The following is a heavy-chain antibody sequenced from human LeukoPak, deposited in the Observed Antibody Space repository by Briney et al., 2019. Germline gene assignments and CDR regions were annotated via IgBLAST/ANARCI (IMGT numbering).Heavy chain of an antibody. CDR1: GYTFTSYD. J-gene: IGHJ4*02. CDR2: MNPNSGNT. Sequence: ASVKGSCKASGYTFTSYDINWVRQATGQGLEWMGWMNPNSGNTGYAQKCQGRITMTRNTSISTAYMELSSLRSEDTAVYYCARGRTLFGLDIEYWGQGTLVTVSS. V-gene: IGHV1-8*01. D-gene: IGHD3/OR15-3a*01. CDR3: ARGRTLFGLDIEY.